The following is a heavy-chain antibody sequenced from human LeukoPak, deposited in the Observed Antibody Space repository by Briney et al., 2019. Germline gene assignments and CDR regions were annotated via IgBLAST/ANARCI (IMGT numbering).Heavy chain of an antibody. CDR1: GYTFNTYG. CDR2: ISPYNGNT. J-gene: IGHJ3*02. D-gene: IGHD3-22*01. CDR3: ASANYYDSVGYYGGDAFDI. V-gene: IGHV1-18*01. Sequence: GASVKVSCKPSGYTFNTYGITWVRQAPGQGLEWMGWISPYNGNTNYAQKFQGRVTMTTDTPTSTAYMELRSLRSDDTAVYYCASANYYDSVGYYGGDAFDIWGQGTMVTVSS.